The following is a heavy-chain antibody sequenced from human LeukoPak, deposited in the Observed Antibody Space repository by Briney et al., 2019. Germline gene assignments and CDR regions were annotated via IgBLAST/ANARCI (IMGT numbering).Heavy chain of an antibody. CDR1: GGSISSSSYY. J-gene: IGHJ4*02. V-gene: IGHV4-39*01. D-gene: IGHD3-22*01. Sequence: SETLSLTCTVSGGSISSSSYYWGWIRQPPGKGLEWIVSIYYSGSTYYNPSLKSRVTISVDTSKNQFSLKLSSVTAADTAVYYCARQYYYDSSGYFTALFDYWGQGTLVTVSS. CDR2: IYYSGST. CDR3: ARQYYYDSSGYFTALFDY.